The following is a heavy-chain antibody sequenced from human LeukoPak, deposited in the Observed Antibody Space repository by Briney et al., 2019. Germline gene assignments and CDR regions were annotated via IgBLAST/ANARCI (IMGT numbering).Heavy chain of an antibody. CDR3: VKVYCSSTSCEGVVFDI. J-gene: IGHJ3*02. V-gene: IGHV3-23*01. CDR2: ISSSDGGT. Sequence: GGSLRLSCAGSGFTFSSYAMAWVRQTPEKGLEWVAIISSSDGGTYYIDSVKGRFTISRDNAKNTLYLQMNSLRAEDTAVYYCVKVYCSSTSCEGVVFDIWGQGTMVTVSS. D-gene: IGHD2-2*01. CDR1: GFTFSSYA.